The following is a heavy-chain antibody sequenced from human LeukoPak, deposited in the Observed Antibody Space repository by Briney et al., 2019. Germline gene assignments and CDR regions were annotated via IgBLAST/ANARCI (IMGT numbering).Heavy chain of an antibody. CDR3: VTDQTGRHPYFFDY. J-gene: IGHJ4*02. Sequence: GALRLSCTASGFNFSTYWMAWVRQVPGKGLEWVANIKEDGSEIYYVDAVKGRFSISRDNAKTSLYLQMHSLSVADTGLYYCVTDQTGRHPYFFDYWGQGTLVTVSS. D-gene: IGHD3-10*01. CDR1: GFNFSTYW. V-gene: IGHV3-7*01. CDR2: IKEDGSEI.